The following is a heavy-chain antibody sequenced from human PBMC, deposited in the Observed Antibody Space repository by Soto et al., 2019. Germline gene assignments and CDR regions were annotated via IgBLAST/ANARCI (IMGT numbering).Heavy chain of an antibody. Sequence: QVQLVQSGAEVKKPGASVKVSCKASGYTFPSYDINWVRQATGQGLEWMGWMNPNSSNTGYEHKFQGRVTMTRNTFISKAYMELSSLRSEDTAVCYFASELYGNSACFDAWGQGTLVTVSS. CDR1: GYTFPSYD. J-gene: IGHJ5*02. V-gene: IGHV1-8*01. CDR3: ASELYGNSACFDA. D-gene: IGHD3-10*01. CDR2: MNPNSSNT.